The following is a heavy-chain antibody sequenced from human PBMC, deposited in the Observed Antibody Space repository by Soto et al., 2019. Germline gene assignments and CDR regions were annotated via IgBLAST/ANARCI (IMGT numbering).Heavy chain of an antibody. J-gene: IGHJ4*02. D-gene: IGHD6-13*01. V-gene: IGHV4-4*02. CDR3: ARARATIAAAAIFDC. CDR1: GGSISTSNW. Sequence: QVQLQESGPGLVKPSGTLSLTCAVSGGSISTSNWWSWVRQPPGKGLEWIGEVYRTGSTNYNPSPGSRLTXSXXXSXXQFSLKLTSVPAADTAVYYCARARATIAAAAIFDCWGQGTLVTVSS. CDR2: VYRTGST.